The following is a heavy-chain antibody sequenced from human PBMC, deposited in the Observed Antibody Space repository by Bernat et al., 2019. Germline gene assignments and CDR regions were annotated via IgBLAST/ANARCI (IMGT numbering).Heavy chain of an antibody. V-gene: IGHV3-30*18. Sequence: QVQLVESGGGVVQPGRSLRLSCAASGFTFSSYGMHWVRQAPGKGLEWVAVISYDGSNKYYADSVKGRFTISRDNSKNTLYLQMNSLRAEDMAVYYCAKEYGDYGWFDYWGQGTLVTVSS. CDR3: AKEYGDYGWFDY. CDR1: GFTFSSYG. CDR2: ISYDGSNK. D-gene: IGHD4-17*01. J-gene: IGHJ4*02.